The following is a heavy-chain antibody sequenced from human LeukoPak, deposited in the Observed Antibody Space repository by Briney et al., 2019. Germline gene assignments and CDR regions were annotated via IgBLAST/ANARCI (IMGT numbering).Heavy chain of an antibody. CDR3: ARGGGAAAGQKFDY. Sequence: SQTLSLTCTVSGGSISSGSYYWSWIRQPAGKGLEWIGRIYTSGSTNYNPSLKSRVTISVDTSKNQFSLKLSSVTAADTAVYYCARGGGAAAGQKFDYWGQGTLSPSPQ. D-gene: IGHD6-13*01. CDR1: GGSISSGSYY. CDR2: IYTSGST. J-gene: IGHJ4*02. V-gene: IGHV4-61*02.